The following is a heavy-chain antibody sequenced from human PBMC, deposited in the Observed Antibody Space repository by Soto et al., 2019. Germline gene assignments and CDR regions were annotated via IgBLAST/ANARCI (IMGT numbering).Heavy chain of an antibody. CDR1: GYTFTAYY. CDR3: ARNMDYYYGPGSGNGHGF. Sequence: QVQLVQSGAEVKEPGDSVRVSCEASGYTFTAYYIHWVRQAPGQGLEWMGWINPKFGDTTYAQDFQVRVSMTRDRSISTVYMELSRLTSDDTAIYYCARNMDYYYGPGSGNGHGFWGQGTTVTVFS. J-gene: IGHJ6*02. D-gene: IGHD3-10*01. V-gene: IGHV1-2*02. CDR2: INPKFGDT.